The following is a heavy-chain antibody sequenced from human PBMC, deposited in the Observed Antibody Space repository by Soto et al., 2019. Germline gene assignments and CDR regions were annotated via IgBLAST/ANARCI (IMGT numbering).Heavy chain of an antibody. D-gene: IGHD3-16*01. CDR2: ITGTSAFT. Sequence: PWGSLRLSCAASGFIFSDFQINCVRHSPFRCLEWLSSITGTSAFTHYADSIEGRFTISRDNPNNLLFLQMDNLRPEDTAVYYCARDNLAFQGAFDLWGQGTLVTVSS. V-gene: IGHV3-21*01. CDR1: GFIFSDFQ. J-gene: IGHJ4*02. CDR3: ARDNLAFQGAFDL.